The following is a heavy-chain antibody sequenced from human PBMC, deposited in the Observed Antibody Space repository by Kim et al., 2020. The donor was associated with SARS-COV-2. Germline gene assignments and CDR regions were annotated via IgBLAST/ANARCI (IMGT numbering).Heavy chain of an antibody. CDR3: ASGGLVTGIDY. V-gene: IGHV1-46*01. D-gene: IGHD1-20*01. Sequence: TSYAPKFQGRVTMTRDTSTSTVYMELSSLRSEDTAVYYCASGGLVTGIDYWGQGTLVTVSS. CDR2: T. J-gene: IGHJ4*02.